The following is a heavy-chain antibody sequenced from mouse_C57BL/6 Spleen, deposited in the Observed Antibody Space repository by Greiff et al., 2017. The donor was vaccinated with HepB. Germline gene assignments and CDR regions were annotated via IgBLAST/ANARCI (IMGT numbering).Heavy chain of an antibody. CDR3: AIALVPTFFDY. D-gene: IGHD6-1*01. CDR2: IHPSDSDT. J-gene: IGHJ2*01. V-gene: IGHV1-74*01. CDR1: GYTFTSYW. Sequence: QVQLQQPGAELVKPGASVKVSCKASGYTFTSYWMHWVKQRPGQGLEWIGRIHPSDSDTNYNQKFKGKATLTVDKSSSTAYMQLSSLTSGDSAVYYCAIALVPTFFDYWGQGTTLTVSS.